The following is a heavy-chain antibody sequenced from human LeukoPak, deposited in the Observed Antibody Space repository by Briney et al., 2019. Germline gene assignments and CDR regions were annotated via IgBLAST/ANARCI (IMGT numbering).Heavy chain of an antibody. V-gene: IGHV1-69*13. Sequence: GASVTVSCKASGGTFSSYAISWVRQAPGQGLEWMGGIIPIFGTANYAQKFQGRVTITADESTSTAYMELSSLRSEDTAVYYRARSEYQLLSPYYYYYYGMDVWGQGTTVTVSS. D-gene: IGHD2-2*01. J-gene: IGHJ6*02. CDR2: IIPIFGTA. CDR3: ARSEYQLLSPYYYYYYGMDV. CDR1: GGTFSSYA.